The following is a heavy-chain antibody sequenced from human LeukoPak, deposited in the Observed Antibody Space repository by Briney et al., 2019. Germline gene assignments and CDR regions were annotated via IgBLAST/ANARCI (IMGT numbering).Heavy chain of an antibody. D-gene: IGHD6-19*01. CDR2: IYHSGST. Sequence: SETLSLTCAVSGGFISSSNWWSWVRQPPGKGLEWIGEIYHSGSTNYNPSLKSRVTISVDKSKNQFSLKLSSVTAADTAVYYCAILGYSSGSPKLVRDYWGQGTLVTVSS. CDR1: GGFISSSNW. J-gene: IGHJ4*02. V-gene: IGHV4-4*02. CDR3: AILGYSSGSPKLVRDY.